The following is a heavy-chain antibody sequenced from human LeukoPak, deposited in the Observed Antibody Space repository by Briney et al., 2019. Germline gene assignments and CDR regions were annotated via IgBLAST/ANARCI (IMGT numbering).Heavy chain of an antibody. D-gene: IGHD3-10*01. Sequence: ASVKVSCKVSGYTFTTYAMHWVRQAPGQRLEWMGWINAGNGNTKYSQKFQGRVTITSDTSANTAYMELSSLRSEDTAVYYCARDYFGSGIYLDYWGQGTLVTVSS. J-gene: IGHJ4*02. CDR2: INAGNGNT. CDR1: GYTFTTYA. V-gene: IGHV1-3*01. CDR3: ARDYFGSGIYLDY.